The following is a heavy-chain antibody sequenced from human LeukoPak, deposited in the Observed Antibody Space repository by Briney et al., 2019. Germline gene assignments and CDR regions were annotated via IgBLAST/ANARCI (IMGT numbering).Heavy chain of an antibody. CDR1: GYSFTSYW. V-gene: IGHV5-51*07. CDR2: TYPGDSDT. D-gene: IGHD3-10*01. J-gene: IGHJ5*02. Sequence: GESLKISGKGSGYSFTSYWIGWVHQMPGKGLEWMGITYPGDSDTRYSLSFQGQVTISADKSISTAYLQWSSLKASDTAMYYCARHRPDYYGSGSYEGHWFDPWGQGTLVTVSS. CDR3: ARHRPDYYGSGSYEGHWFDP.